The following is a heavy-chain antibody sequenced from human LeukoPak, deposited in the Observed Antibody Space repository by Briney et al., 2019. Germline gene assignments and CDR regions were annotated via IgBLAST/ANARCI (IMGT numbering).Heavy chain of an antibody. Sequence: GGSLRLSCAASGFTISSYAVNWVRQAPGKGLEWVSYISSSSSPINYADSVKGRFTISRDNAKNSLYLQMNSLRDEDTAVYYCARDCRLNCARQPGFDSWGQGTLVTVSS. CDR3: ARDCRLNCARQPGFDS. CDR2: ISSSSSPI. V-gene: IGHV3-48*02. D-gene: IGHD1-1*01. J-gene: IGHJ5*01. CDR1: GFTISSYA.